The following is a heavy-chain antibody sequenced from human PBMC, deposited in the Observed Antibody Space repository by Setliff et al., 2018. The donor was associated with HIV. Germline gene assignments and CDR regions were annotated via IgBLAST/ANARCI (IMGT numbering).Heavy chain of an antibody. CDR3: ARGGLGVVTSFDS. D-gene: IGHD3-3*01. J-gene: IGHJ4*02. CDR1: GGSISSGGYY. Sequence: SETLSLTCTVSGGSISSGGYYWSWIRQHPGKGLEWIGYIHYSGNTYNNPSLNSRISISVDMSKNKFSLKLSSLTAADTAMYYCARGGLGVVTSFDSWGPGTLVTVSS. CDR2: IHYSGNT. V-gene: IGHV4-31*03.